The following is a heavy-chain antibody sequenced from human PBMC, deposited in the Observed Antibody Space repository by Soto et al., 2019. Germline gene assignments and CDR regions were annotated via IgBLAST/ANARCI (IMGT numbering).Heavy chain of an antibody. CDR3: ARQSYYYGSGSYYKHYYYYMDV. V-gene: IGHV5-51*01. CDR1: GYSFTSYW. CDR2: IYPGDSDT. J-gene: IGHJ6*03. D-gene: IGHD3-10*01. Sequence: GESLKISCKGSGYSFTSYWIGWVRQMPGKGLEWMGIIYPGDSDTRYSPSFQGQVTISADKSISTAYLQWSSLKASDTAMYYCARQSYYYGSGSYYKHYYYYMDVWGKGTTVTVSS.